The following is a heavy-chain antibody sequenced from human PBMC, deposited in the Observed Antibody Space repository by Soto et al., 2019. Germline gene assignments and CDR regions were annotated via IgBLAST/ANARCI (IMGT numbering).Heavy chain of an antibody. V-gene: IGHV5-51*07. Sequence: PGESLKVSCKGSGYSFTSYWIGWVHQMPGKGLEWMGIIYPGDSDTRYSTPFQAKGTISADKAISTAYLQWSSLKAAETAMYYCAGQDPFGSDYYGMDVWGQGTTVPVSS. CDR2: IYPGDSDT. CDR1: GYSFTSYW. D-gene: IGHD3-10*01. J-gene: IGHJ6*02. CDR3: AGQDPFGSDYYGMDV.